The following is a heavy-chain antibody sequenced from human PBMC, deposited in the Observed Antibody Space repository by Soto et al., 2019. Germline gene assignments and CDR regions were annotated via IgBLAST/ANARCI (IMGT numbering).Heavy chain of an antibody. CDR3: TRDSSYYGSGRGVLDY. V-gene: IGHV3-66*01. CDR2: IYKGGTT. CDR1: GFSVATDS. J-gene: IGHJ4*02. D-gene: IGHD3-10*01. Sequence: EVRLVESGGGLVQPGGSLRLSCAVSGFSVATDSMSWVRQAPGKGLEWISGIYKGGTTYHADSVKGRFTTSRDSFKNTLYLQMDNLGAEDTAVYHCTRDSSYYGSGRGVLDYWGQGTLVTVSS.